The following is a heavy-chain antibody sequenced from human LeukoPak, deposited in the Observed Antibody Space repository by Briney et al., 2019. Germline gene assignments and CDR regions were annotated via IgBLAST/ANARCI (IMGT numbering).Heavy chain of an antibody. CDR3: ARNYYYDSSGYFWGAFDV. V-gene: IGHV3-74*01. J-gene: IGHJ3*01. Sequence: PGGSLRLSCAASGFTFTTHWMHWVRQAPGKGLVWVSRINSDGSSTSYADSVKGRFTISRDNAKNTLYLQMSSLRAEDTAVYYCARNYYYDSSGYFWGAFDVWGQGTMVTVSS. CDR2: INSDGSST. D-gene: IGHD3-22*01. CDR1: GFTFTTHW.